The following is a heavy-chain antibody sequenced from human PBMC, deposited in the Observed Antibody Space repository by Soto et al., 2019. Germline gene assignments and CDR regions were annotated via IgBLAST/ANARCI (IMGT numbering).Heavy chain of an antibody. D-gene: IGHD5-12*01. CDR2: IYYSGST. J-gene: IGHJ4*02. V-gene: IGHV4-59*01. Sequence: SETLSLTCTVSGGSISSYYWSWIRQPPGKGLEWIGYIYYSGSTNYNPSLKSRVTISVDTSKNQFSPKLSSVTAADTAVYYCARVEYSGYDWDYYFDYWGQGTLVTVS. CDR3: ARVEYSGYDWDYYFDY. CDR1: GGSISSYY.